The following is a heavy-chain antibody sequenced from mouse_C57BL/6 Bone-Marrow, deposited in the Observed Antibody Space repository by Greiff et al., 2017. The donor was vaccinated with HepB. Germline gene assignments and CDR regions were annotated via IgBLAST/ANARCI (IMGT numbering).Heavy chain of an antibody. J-gene: IGHJ3*01. V-gene: IGHV5-6*01. Sequence: EVMLVESGGDLVKPGGSLKLSCAASGFTFSSYGMSWVRQTPDKRLEWVATISSGGSYTYYPDSVKGRFTISRDNAKNTLYLQMSSLKSEDTAMYYCARQGWLLRTWGQGTLVTVSA. CDR1: GFTFSSYG. D-gene: IGHD2-3*01. CDR3: ARQGWLLRT. CDR2: ISSGGSYT.